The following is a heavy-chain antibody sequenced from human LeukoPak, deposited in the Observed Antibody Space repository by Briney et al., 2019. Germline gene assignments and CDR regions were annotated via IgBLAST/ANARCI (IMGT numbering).Heavy chain of an antibody. CDR3: ARAGSGYDPDAFDI. D-gene: IGHD5-12*01. CDR2: IYYSGST. CDR1: GDSIRSYY. V-gene: IGHV4-59*01. J-gene: IGHJ3*02. Sequence: PSETLSLTCIVSGDSIRSYYWSWIRQPAGKGLEWIGYIYYSGSTNYNPSLKSRVTISVDTSRNQFSLKLSSVTAADTAVYYCARAGSGYDPDAFDIWGQGTMVTVSS.